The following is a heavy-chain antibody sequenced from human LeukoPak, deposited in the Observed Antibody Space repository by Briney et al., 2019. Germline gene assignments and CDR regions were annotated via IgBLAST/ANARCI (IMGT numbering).Heavy chain of an antibody. Sequence: GGSLRLSCAASGFTFSSYWISWARQAPGIGLEWVANIKRDGSEKYYVDSVKGRFTISRDNAKNSLYLQMNSLRAEDTAVYYCARDRDGGFDYWGQGTLVTVSS. V-gene: IGHV3-7*01. J-gene: IGHJ4*02. D-gene: IGHD5-24*01. CDR1: GFTFSSYW. CDR3: ARDRDGGFDY. CDR2: IKRDGSEK.